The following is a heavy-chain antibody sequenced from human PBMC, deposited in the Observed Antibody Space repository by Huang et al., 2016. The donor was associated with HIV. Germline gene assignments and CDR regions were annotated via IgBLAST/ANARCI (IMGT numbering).Heavy chain of an antibody. Sequence: EVQLVESGGGLVQPGWSLRLSCAASGFDFSQYAVHWVRQSPGKGLEWVSGIGGNRGDIAYAASVRVRFVISRDNAKKSLYLKMNGLRFEDTALYFCVIMDDYFDYWGQGVLVGVSS. CDR2: IGGNRGDI. CDR3: VIMDDYFDY. J-gene: IGHJ4*02. V-gene: IGHV3-9*01. CDR1: GFDFSQYA. D-gene: IGHD2-8*01.